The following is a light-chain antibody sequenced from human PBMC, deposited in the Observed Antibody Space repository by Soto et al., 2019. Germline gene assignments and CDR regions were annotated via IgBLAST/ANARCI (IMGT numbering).Light chain of an antibody. J-gene: IGLJ1*01. CDR3: GAWDSGLSGYV. CDR2: ENN. CDR1: NSNIGNTY. Sequence: QSVLTQPPSVSAAPGQKVTISCSESNSNIGNTYVSWYQQLPGTAPKLLIYENNKRPSGIPNRFSGSKSGTSATLGITGLQTGDEADYYCGAWDSGLSGYVFGTGTKVTVL. V-gene: IGLV1-51*02.